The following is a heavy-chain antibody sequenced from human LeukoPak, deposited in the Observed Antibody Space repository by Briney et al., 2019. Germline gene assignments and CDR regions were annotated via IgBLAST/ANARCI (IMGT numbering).Heavy chain of an antibody. CDR2: IYYSGST. CDR3: ARAVAATSPRTNWFDP. V-gene: IGHV4-39*01. J-gene: IGHJ5*02. Sequence: PSETLPLTCTVSGGSISSSSYYWGWIRQPPGKGLEWIGSIYYSGSTYYNPSLKSRVTISVDTSKNQFSLKLSSVTAADTAVYYCARAVAATSPRTNWFDPWGQGTLVTVSS. D-gene: IGHD2-15*01. CDR1: GGSISSSSYY.